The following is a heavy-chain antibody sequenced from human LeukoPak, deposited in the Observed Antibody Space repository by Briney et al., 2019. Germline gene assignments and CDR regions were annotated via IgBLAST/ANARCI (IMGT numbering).Heavy chain of an antibody. D-gene: IGHD3-9*01. CDR3: ARAFSDSRSTPTGHHDS. Sequence: ASVKVSCKASGYTFTTYGISWVRQAPGQGLEWMGWISAYNGKTYYAQKLQGRVTMTTDTSTSTAYMELRSLRSDDTALYFCARAFSDSRSTPTGHHDSWGQGTLVIVSS. V-gene: IGHV1-18*01. CDR2: ISAYNGKT. J-gene: IGHJ4*02. CDR1: GYTFTTYG.